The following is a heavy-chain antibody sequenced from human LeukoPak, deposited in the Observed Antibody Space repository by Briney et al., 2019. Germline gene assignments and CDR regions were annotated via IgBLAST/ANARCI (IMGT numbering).Heavy chain of an antibody. V-gene: IGHV3-23*01. Sequence: GGSLRLSCAASGFTFSSYAMSWVRQAPGKGLEWVSAISGSGGSTYYADSVKGRFTISRDNAKNTLDLQMNSLRAEDTAVYYCVRAHNGDYGSFDYWGQGILVTVSS. CDR1: GFTFSSYA. J-gene: IGHJ4*02. CDR3: VRAHNGDYGSFDY. CDR2: ISGSGGST. D-gene: IGHD4-17*01.